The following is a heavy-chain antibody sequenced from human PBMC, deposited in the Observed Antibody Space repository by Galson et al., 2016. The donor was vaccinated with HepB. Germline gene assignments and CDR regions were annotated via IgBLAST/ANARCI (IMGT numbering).Heavy chain of an antibody. CDR3: ARAGGGNSYAGNAFDI. Sequence: SLRLSCAASGFTFSDYYMSWVRQAPGKGLEWVSDISGSSAYTNYADSVKGRVTISRDNAKKSLYLQLNSLRAEDTAVYYCARAGGGNSYAGNAFDIWGQGTMLTVSS. J-gene: IGHJ3*02. CDR1: GFTFSDYY. V-gene: IGHV3-11*05. D-gene: IGHD4-23*01. CDR2: ISGSSAYT.